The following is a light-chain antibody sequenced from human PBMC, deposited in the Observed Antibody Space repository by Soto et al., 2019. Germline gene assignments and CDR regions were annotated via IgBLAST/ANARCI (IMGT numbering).Light chain of an antibody. CDR3: CSKAGSNNVYV. CDR1: SSDVGAYNY. Sequence: QSALTQPPSASGSPGQSVTISCTGTSSDVGAYNYVSWYQQHPGKAPKLMIYEVNKRPSGVPDRFSGSKSGNTASLTVSGLQAEDEADYFCCSKAGSNNVYVFGTGTKLTVL. V-gene: IGLV2-8*01. CDR2: EVN. J-gene: IGLJ1*01.